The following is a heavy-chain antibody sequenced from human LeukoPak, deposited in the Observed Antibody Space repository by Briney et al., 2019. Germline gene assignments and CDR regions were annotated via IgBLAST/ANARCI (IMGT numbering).Heavy chain of an antibody. CDR3: ARVMFRAYSSGYYFFDY. V-gene: IGHV4-59*01. CDR2: IYYSGST. J-gene: IGHJ4*02. D-gene: IGHD3-22*01. CDR1: SDSISSYY. Sequence: SETLSLTCTVSSDSISSYYWSWIRQPPGKGLEWIGCIYYSGSTNYNPSLKSRVTISVDTSKNQFSLKLSSVTAADTALYYCARVMFRAYSSGYYFFDYWGQGTLVTASS.